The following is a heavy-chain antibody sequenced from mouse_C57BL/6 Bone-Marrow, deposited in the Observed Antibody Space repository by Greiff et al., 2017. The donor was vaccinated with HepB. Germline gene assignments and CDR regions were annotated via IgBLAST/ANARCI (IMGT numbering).Heavy chain of an antibody. Sequence: EVMLVESGGGLVQPGESLKLSCESNEYEFPSHDMSWVRKTPEKRLEVVAAINSDGGSTYYPDTMERRFIISRDNTKKTLYLQMCSLRSEDTALYYCARHGYDGDYYAMDYWGQGTSVTVSS. J-gene: IGHJ4*01. CDR3: ARHGYDGDYYAMDY. V-gene: IGHV5-2*01. D-gene: IGHD2-2*01. CDR1: EYEFPSHD. CDR2: INSDGGST.